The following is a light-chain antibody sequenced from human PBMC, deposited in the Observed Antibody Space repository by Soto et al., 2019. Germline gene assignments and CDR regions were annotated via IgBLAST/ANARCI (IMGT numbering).Light chain of an antibody. CDR3: NRYTRRETYV. J-gene: IGLJ1*01. CDR2: DVS. CDR1: TSDVGAYNY. V-gene: IGLV2-14*03. Sequence: LTQPASVSGSPGQSITISCTGSTSDVGAYNYVSWYQHLPGKAPELVIYDVSNRPSGVSNRFSGSKSGNTASLTISGLQAEDEAEYYCNRYTRRETYVFGTGTKVSV.